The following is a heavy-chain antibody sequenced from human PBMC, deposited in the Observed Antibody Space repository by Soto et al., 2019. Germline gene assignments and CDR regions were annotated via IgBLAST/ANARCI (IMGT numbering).Heavy chain of an antibody. CDR3: ARELVEGYSSSWFDX. D-gene: IGHD6-13*01. CDR2: ISPNGGGT. J-gene: IGHJ5*02. Sequence: GASVKVSCKASGYTFTNYGITWVRQAPGQGLEWMGWISPNGGGTHYTQKLQGRVTMTTDTSTSTVYMELSSLRSEDTAVYYCARELVEGYSSSWFDXWGQGTLVTVSS. V-gene: IGHV1-18*01. CDR1: GYTFTNYG.